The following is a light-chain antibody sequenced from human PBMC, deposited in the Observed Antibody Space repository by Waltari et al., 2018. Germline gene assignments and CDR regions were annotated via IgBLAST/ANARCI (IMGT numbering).Light chain of an antibody. CDR3: QQYNNWPPET. V-gene: IGKV3-15*01. J-gene: IGKJ2*01. CDR2: GVS. Sequence: EKVITQPTATLPVSPGQRDTHSCRASQSVRSTLARYQHKPGHAPRLLIYGVSTSATAIPARFSGSASGTEFTLTISGLQSEDFAVYCCQQYNNWPPETFGQGTKLEIK. CDR1: QSVRST.